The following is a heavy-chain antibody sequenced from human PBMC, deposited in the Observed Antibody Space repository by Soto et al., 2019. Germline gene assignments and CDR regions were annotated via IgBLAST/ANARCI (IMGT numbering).Heavy chain of an antibody. CDR1: GYTFTNYD. J-gene: IGHJ4*02. D-gene: IGHD1-26*01. CDR2: MHPNSGNT. V-gene: IGHV1-8*01. CDR3: ARGLSYRQD. Sequence: QVQLVQSGAEVKKPGASVKVSCKASGYTFTNYDIYWVRQATGQGLEWIGWMHPNSGNTGYAQKFQGRVTMTRNTSISTAYMGLSSLRSEDTAVYYCARGLSYRQDWGQGTLVTVSS.